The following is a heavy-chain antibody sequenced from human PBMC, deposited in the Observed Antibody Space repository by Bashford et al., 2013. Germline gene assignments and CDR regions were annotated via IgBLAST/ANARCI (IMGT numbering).Heavy chain of an antibody. CDR3: ASSGDYYYYYGMDV. J-gene: IGHJ6*02. Sequence: SVKVSCKASGYTFTYRYLHWVRQAPGQALEWMGWITPFNGNTNYAQKFQDRVTITRDRSMSTAYMELSSLRSEDTAMYYCASSGDYYYYYGMDVWGQGTTVTVSS. V-gene: IGHV1-45*02. CDR1: GYTFTYRY. D-gene: IGHD3-10*01. CDR2: ITPFNGNT.